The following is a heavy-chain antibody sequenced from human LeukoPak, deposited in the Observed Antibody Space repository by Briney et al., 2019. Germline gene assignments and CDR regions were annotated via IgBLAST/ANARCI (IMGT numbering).Heavy chain of an antibody. CDR1: GGSIGSNY. Sequence: PSETLSLTCTVSGGSIGSNYWSWIRQSAGKGLEWIGRIYTSGRTNYNPSLKSRVTMSVDTSKNQFSLKLSSVTAADTAVYYCARDRSFNWMDVWGKGTTVTVSS. V-gene: IGHV4-4*07. CDR2: IYTSGRT. J-gene: IGHJ6*04. D-gene: IGHD1-1*01. CDR3: ARDRSFNWMDV.